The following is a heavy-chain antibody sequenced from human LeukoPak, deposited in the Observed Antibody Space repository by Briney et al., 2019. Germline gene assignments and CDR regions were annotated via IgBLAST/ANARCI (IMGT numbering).Heavy chain of an antibody. V-gene: IGHV1-69*01. CDR2: IIHIFGTA. J-gene: IGHJ4*02. CDR1: GGTFSSYA. D-gene: IGHD6-13*01. CDR3: ARAPYSSSWYENYFDY. Sequence: SVKVSCKASGGTFSSYAISWVRQAPGQGLEWMGGIIHIFGTANYAQKFQGRVTITAEESTSTAYMKLSSLRSEDTAVYYCARAPYSSSWYENYFDYWGQGTLVTVSS.